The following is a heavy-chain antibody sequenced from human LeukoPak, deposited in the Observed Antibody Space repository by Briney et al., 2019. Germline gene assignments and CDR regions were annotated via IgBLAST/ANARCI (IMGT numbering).Heavy chain of an antibody. CDR3: ARDLRYNWNGRDY. J-gene: IGHJ4*02. Sequence: GASVKVSCKASGYTFTGYYMHWVRQAPGQGLAWMGWIDPNSGGTNYAQKFQGRVTMTRDTSISTAYMELSRLRSDDTAVYYCARDLRYNWNGRDYWGQGTLVTVSS. CDR1: GYTFTGYY. V-gene: IGHV1-2*02. D-gene: IGHD1-20*01. CDR2: IDPNSGGT.